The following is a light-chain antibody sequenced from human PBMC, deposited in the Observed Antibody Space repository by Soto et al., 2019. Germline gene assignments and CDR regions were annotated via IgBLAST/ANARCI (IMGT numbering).Light chain of an antibody. J-gene: IGLJ2*01. V-gene: IGLV2-14*03. CDR2: DVA. CDR3: SSYTSSNTLVV. CDR1: SSDIGGYNY. Sequence: QSALTQPASVSGSPGQSITISCTGTSSDIGGYNYVSWYQQHPGKAPKLMIYDVANRPSGVSNRFSGSKSDNTASLTISGLQAEDEADYYCSSYTSSNTLVVFGGGTKLTVL.